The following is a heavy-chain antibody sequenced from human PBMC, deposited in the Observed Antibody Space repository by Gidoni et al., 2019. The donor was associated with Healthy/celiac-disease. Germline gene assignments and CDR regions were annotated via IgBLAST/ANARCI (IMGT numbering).Heavy chain of an antibody. CDR2: INHSGST. CDR3: ARVVVVPAAIRSGLDY. Sequence: QVQLQQWGAGLLKPSETLSLTCAVYGGSFSGYYWSWIRQPPGKGLEWIGEINHSGSTNYNPSLKSRVTVSLDTSKNQFSLKLSSVTAADTAVYYCARVVVVPAAIRSGLDYWGQGTLVTVSS. D-gene: IGHD2-2*01. V-gene: IGHV4-34*01. CDR1: GGSFSGYY. J-gene: IGHJ4*02.